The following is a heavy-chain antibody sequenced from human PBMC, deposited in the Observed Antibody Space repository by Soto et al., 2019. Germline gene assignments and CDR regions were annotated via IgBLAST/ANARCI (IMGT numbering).Heavy chain of an antibody. CDR1: GYSFPTYG. J-gene: IGHJ6*02. CDR3: AREGPAPYYYYGMDV. V-gene: IGHV1-18*01. CDR2: ISGYNGNT. Sequence: QVQLVQSRGEVKKPGASVKVSCKTSGYSFPTYGISRVRQAPGQGLEWMGWISGYNGNTNYAQKLKGRLTMTTDTSTSTAYMELRSLTSDDTAVYYCAREGPAPYYYYGMDVWGQWSTVTVSS.